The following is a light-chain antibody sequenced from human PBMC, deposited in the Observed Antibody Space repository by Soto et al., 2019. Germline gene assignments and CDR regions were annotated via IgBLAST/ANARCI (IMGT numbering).Light chain of an antibody. CDR1: QSVSSY. CDR3: QQRSNWPPQT. Sequence: EIVLTQSPATLSLSPGERATLSCRASQSVSSYLAWYQQKPGQAPRLLIYDASNRATGIPARFSGSGSGTDFTLTISSLEPEDFAVYYCQQRSNWPPQTFGPGTQVDIK. J-gene: IGKJ3*01. CDR2: DAS. V-gene: IGKV3-11*01.